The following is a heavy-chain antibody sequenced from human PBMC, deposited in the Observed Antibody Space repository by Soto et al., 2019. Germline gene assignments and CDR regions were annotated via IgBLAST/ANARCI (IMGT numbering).Heavy chain of an antibody. J-gene: IGHJ3*01. CDR2: IYHSGST. CDR1: GASLTIGGHY. CDR3: ARGGDGFDL. V-gene: IGHV4-31*03. Sequence: SETLFLTCSVSGASLTIGGHYWTWIRQHPGKGLEWIGYIYHSGSTYYSPSLKSRVTISVDTSENQFSLKLTSMTAADTAVYYCARGGDGFDLWGQGKMVTVS.